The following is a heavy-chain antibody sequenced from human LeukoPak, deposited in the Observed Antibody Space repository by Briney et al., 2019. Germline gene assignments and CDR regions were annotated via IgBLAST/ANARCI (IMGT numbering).Heavy chain of an antibody. J-gene: IGHJ4*02. D-gene: IGHD1-26*01. V-gene: IGHV4-38-2*02. Sequence: SETLSLTCTVSGYSISSGYYWGWIRQPPGKGLEWIGSIYHSGSTYYNPSLKSRVTISVDTFKNQFSLKLSSVTAADTAVYYCARGEWELLGYFDYWGQGTLVTVSS. CDR3: ARGEWELLGYFDY. CDR2: IYHSGST. CDR1: GYSISSGYY.